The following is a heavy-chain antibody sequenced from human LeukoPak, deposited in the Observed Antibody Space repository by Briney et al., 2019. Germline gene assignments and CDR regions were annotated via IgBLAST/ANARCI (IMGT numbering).Heavy chain of an antibody. CDR1: GGSISSYY. Sequence: PSETLSLTCTVSGGSISSYYWSWIRQPPGKGLEWIGYIYYSGSTNYNPSLKSRVTISVDTSKNQFSLKLSSVTAADTAVYYCARGEAAAGYWGQGTLVTVSS. V-gene: IGHV4-59*01. CDR3: ARGEAAAGY. CDR2: IYYSGST. J-gene: IGHJ4*02. D-gene: IGHD6-13*01.